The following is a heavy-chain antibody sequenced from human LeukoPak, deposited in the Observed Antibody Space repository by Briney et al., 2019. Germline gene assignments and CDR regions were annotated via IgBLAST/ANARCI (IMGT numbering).Heavy chain of an antibody. V-gene: IGHV3-33*08. J-gene: IGHJ4*02. Sequence: GGSLRLSCAASGFTVSSNYMSWVRQAPGKGLEWVAVIWYDGSNQYYADSVKGRFTISRDNSKNTLYLQMNSLRAEDTAVYYCARGNWDSLDYWGQGTLVTVSS. D-gene: IGHD7-27*01. CDR3: ARGNWDSLDY. CDR2: IWYDGSNQ. CDR1: GFTVSSNY.